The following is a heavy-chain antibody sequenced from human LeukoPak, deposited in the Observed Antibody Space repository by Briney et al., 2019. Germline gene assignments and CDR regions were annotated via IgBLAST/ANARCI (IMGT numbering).Heavy chain of an antibody. J-gene: IGHJ3*02. D-gene: IGHD3-16*01. CDR2: ISPKNGAT. CDR3: ARHYDSTSPWGVCAFDI. V-gene: IGHV1-2*02. Sequence: ASVKVSCKASGYTFTDLYIHWLRQAPGQGLEWMAYISPKNGATYYAQRFQGRVTTATDASITTAYMELSGLRSDDTAVYYCARHYDSTSPWGVCAFDIWGQGTMVTVSS. CDR1: GYTFTDLY.